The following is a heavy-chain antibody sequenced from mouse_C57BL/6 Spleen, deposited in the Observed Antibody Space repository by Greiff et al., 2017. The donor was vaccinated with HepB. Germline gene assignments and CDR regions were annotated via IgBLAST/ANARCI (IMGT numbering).Heavy chain of an antibody. CDR3: ARDREYYGSSYGGFAY. Sequence: VQLQQSGPELVKPGASVKISCKASGYTFTDYYMNWVKQSHGKSLEWIGDINPNNGGTSYNQKFKGKATLTVDKSSSTAYMELRSLTSEDSAVYYCARDREYYGSSYGGFAYWGQGTLVTVSA. V-gene: IGHV1-26*01. J-gene: IGHJ3*01. D-gene: IGHD1-1*01. CDR1: GYTFTDYY. CDR2: INPNNGGT.